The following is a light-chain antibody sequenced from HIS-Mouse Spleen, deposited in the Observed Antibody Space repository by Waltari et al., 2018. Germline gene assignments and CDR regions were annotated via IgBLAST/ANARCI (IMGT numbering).Light chain of an antibody. CDR2: EDS. V-gene: IGLV3-10*01. CDR3: YSTDSSGNHRV. Sequence: SYELTQPPSVSVSPGQTARITCSGDALPKKYAYWYQQKSGQAPLLGIYEDSKRASGIPARSSGSSSGTMATLTISGAQVEDEADYYCYSTDSSGNHRVFGGGTKLTVL. J-gene: IGLJ2*01. CDR1: ALPKKY.